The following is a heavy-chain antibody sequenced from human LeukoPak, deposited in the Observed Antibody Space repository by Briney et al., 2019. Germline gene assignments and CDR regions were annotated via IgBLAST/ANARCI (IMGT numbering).Heavy chain of an antibody. Sequence: GASVKVSCKASGYTFTGYYMHWVRQAPGQGLEWMGWINPNSGGTNYAQKFQGRVTMTRDTSISTAYMELSRLTSDDTAVYSCARDLIKYTSGWFGYWGQGTLVTVSS. CDR2: INPNSGGT. V-gene: IGHV1-2*02. J-gene: IGHJ5*01. CDR1: GYTFTGYY. D-gene: IGHD6-19*01. CDR3: ARDLIKYTSGWFGY.